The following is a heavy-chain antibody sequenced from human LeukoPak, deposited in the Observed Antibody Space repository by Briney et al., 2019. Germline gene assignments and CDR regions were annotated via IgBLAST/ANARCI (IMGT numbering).Heavy chain of an antibody. CDR3: ARVDDFQTGSYKRYMDV. J-gene: IGHJ6*03. CDR2: ISSGDGVV. CDR1: GFAFTSYS. Sequence: GGSLRLSCVASGFAFTSYSMTWVRQAPGKGLEWVSYISSGDGVVHYADSVKGRFSISRDNVRNEVYLQMNTLRTEDTAVYFCARVDDFQTGSYKRYMDVWGKGTTVTVSS. D-gene: IGHD3-9*01. V-gene: IGHV3-48*01.